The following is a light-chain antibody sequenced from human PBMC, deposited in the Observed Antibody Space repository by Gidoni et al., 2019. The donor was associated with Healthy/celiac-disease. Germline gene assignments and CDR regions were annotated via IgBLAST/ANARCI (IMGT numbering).Light chain of an antibody. CDR1: QDISNY. Sequence: DIQMTQSPSSLSASVGDRVTITCQASQDISNYLNWYQQKPGKAPKLLIYDASNLETGAPSRFSGSGSGTDFTFTISSLQPEDIATYYCQQYDNLPPYSLTFGGGTKVEIK. V-gene: IGKV1-33*01. CDR3: QQYDNLPPYSLT. J-gene: IGKJ4*01. CDR2: DAS.